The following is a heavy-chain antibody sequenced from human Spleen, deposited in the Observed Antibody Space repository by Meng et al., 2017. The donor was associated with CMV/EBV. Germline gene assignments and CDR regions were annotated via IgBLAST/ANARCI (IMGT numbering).Heavy chain of an antibody. CDR3: ARHITAYYGGNSRWFDP. CDR1: GGTFSSYA. Sequence: SVKVSCKASGGTFSSYAISWVRQAPGQGLEWMGGIIPIFGTANYAQKFQGRVTITTDESTSTAYMELSSLRSEDTAVYYCARHITAYYGGNSRWFDPWGQGTLVTVSS. J-gene: IGHJ5*02. D-gene: IGHD2-21*01. V-gene: IGHV1-69*05. CDR2: IIPIFGTA.